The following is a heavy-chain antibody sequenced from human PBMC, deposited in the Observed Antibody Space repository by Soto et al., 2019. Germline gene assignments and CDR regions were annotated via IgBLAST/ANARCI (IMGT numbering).Heavy chain of an antibody. Sequence: PGGSLRLSCAASGFTFSSYSMNWVRQAPGKGLEWVSSISSSSSYIYYPDSVKGRFTISRDNAKNSLYLQMNSLRAEDTAVYYCARDYYDSSQYFDYWGQGTLVTVSS. D-gene: IGHD3-22*01. CDR2: ISSSSSYI. CDR3: ARDYYDSSQYFDY. V-gene: IGHV3-21*01. J-gene: IGHJ4*02. CDR1: GFTFSSYS.